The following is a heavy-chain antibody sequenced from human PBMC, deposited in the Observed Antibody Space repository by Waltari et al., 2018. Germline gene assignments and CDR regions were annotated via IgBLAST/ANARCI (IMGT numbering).Heavy chain of an antibody. CDR1: GGSISSSSYS. CDR3: ARDGLMVQGVIGP. D-gene: IGHD3-10*01. CDR2: IYYSGST. V-gene: IGHV4-39*07. J-gene: IGHJ5*02. Sequence: QLQLQESGPGLVKPSETLSLTCTVSGGSISSSSYSWGWLRQPPGKGLEWIGSIYYSGSTYYNPSLRSRVTISVDTSKNQFSLKLSSVNAADTAVYYCARDGLMVQGVIGPWGQGTLVTVSS.